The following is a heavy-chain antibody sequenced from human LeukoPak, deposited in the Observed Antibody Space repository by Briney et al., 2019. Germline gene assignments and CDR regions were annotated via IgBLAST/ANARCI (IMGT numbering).Heavy chain of an antibody. CDR1: GFTFSSYG. CDR2: ISYDGSNK. V-gene: IGHV3-30*18. J-gene: IGHJ4*02. CDR3: AKSLMIVVLNSFDY. Sequence: PGGSLRLSCAASGFTFSSYGMHWVRQAPGKGLEWVALISYDGSNKYYADSVKGRFTISRDNSKNTLYLQMNSLRAEDTAVYSCAKSLMIVVLNSFDYWGRGTLVTVSS. D-gene: IGHD3-22*01.